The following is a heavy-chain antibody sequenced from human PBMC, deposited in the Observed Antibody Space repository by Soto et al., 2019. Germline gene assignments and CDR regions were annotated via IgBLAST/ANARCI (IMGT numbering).Heavy chain of an antibody. V-gene: IGHV6-1*01. CDR3: ARDIHQTSSYDWEDYYYGMDV. D-gene: IGHD5-12*01. CDR1: GDSVSSNSAA. J-gene: IGHJ6*02. CDR2: TYYRSKWYN. Sequence: SQTLSLTCAISGDSVSSNSAAWNWIRQSPSRGLEWLGRTYYRSKWYNDYAVSVKSRITINPDTSKNQFSLQLNSVTPEDTAVYYCARDIHQTSSYDWEDYYYGMDVWGQGTTDTVSS.